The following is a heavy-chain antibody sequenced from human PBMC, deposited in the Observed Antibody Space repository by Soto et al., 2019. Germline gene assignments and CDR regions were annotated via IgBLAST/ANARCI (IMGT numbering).Heavy chain of an antibody. Sequence: SETLSLTCTVSGGSISSGGYYWSRIRQHPGKGLEWIGYIYYSGSTYYNPSLKSRVTISVDTSKNQFSLKLSSVTAADTAVYYCARRPIQLWLAMGVWGQGTTVTVSS. D-gene: IGHD5-18*01. CDR3: ARRPIQLWLAMGV. V-gene: IGHV4-31*03. CDR2: IYYSGST. J-gene: IGHJ6*02. CDR1: GGSISSGGYY.